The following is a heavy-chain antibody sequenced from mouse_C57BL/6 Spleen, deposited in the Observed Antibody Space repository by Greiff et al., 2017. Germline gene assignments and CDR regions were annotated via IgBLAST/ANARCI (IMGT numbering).Heavy chain of an antibody. J-gene: IGHJ2*01. D-gene: IGHD2-4*01. Sequence: QVQLQQSGAELVRPGASVTLSCKASGYTFTDYEMHWVKQTPVHGLEWIGALDPETGGTAYNQKFKVKAILTADKSSSTAYMELRSLTSEDSAVYYCTRRGLVYFYYWGQGTTLTVSS. CDR2: LDPETGGT. CDR1: GYTFTDYE. V-gene: IGHV1-15*01. CDR3: TRRGLVYFYY.